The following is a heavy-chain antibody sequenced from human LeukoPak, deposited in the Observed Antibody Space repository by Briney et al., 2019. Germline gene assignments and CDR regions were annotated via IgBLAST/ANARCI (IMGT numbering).Heavy chain of an antibody. V-gene: IGHV3-48*03. CDR3: ARPGIAVGLHMDV. CDR2: ISSSGSTI. J-gene: IGHJ6*03. D-gene: IGHD6-19*01. CDR1: GFTFSSYA. Sequence: PGGSLRLSCAASGFTFSSYAMSWVRQAPGKGLEWVSYISSSGSTIYYADSVKGRFTIPRDNAKNSLYLQMNSLRAEDTAVYYCARPGIAVGLHMDVWGKGTTVTISS.